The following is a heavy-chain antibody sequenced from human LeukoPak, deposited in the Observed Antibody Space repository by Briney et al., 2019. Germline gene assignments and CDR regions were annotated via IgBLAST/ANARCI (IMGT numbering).Heavy chain of an antibody. Sequence: SQTLSLTCAISGDSISTNSVAWNWIRQSPSRGLEWLGRTYQRSKWYNDYAVSVKSRITINPDISKNQFSLQLNSVTPEDTAVYYCARSPSPYSSGWYFDYWGQGTLVTVSS. D-gene: IGHD6-19*01. CDR3: ARSPSPYSSGWYFDY. V-gene: IGHV6-1*01. CDR1: GDSISTNSVA. J-gene: IGHJ4*02. CDR2: TYQRSKWYN.